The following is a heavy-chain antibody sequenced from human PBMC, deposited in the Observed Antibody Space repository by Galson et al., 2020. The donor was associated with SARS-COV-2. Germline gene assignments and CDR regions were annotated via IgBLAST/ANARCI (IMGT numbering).Heavy chain of an antibody. D-gene: IGHD3-3*01. CDR1: GGSISSSSYY. CDR2: IYYSGST. Sequence: SETLSLTCTVSGGSISSSSYYWGWIRPPPGKGLEWIGSIYYSGSTYYNPSLKSRVTISVDTSKKQIALKLSSVTAADTAVYYCARGPVALRFLEWVSPGVYYRDVWGKGTTGTV. V-gene: IGHV4-39*06. CDR3: ARGPVALRFLEWVSPGVYYRDV. J-gene: IGHJ6*03.